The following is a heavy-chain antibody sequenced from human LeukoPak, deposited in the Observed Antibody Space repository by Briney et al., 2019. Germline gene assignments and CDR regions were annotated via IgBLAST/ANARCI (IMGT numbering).Heavy chain of an antibody. CDR2: IYYSGST. J-gene: IGHJ2*01. CDR3: ARRNPTSGYFDL. V-gene: IGHV4-39*01. D-gene: IGHD2/OR15-2a*01. CDR1: GGSISSGSYY. Sequence: SETLSLTCTVSGGSISSGSYYWGWIRQPPGKGLEWIGYIYYSGSTYYNPSLKSRVSMSQDTSKNQFSLRLSSVTAADTAMYYCARRNPTSGYFDLWGRGTLVTVSS.